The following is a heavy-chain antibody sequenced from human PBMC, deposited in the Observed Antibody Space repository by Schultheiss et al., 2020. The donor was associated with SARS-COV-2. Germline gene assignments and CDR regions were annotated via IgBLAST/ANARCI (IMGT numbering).Heavy chain of an antibody. V-gene: IGHV4-4*02. CDR1: GGSISSSNW. CDR3: ARSGTGYCSGGSCYSYYYYGMDV. J-gene: IGHJ6*02. D-gene: IGHD2-15*01. CDR2: IYYSGST. Sequence: SETLSLTCAVSGGSISSSNWWSWVRQPPGKGLEWIGYIYYSGSTNYNPSLKSRVTISVDTSKNQFSLKLSSVTAADTAVYYCARSGTGYCSGGSCYSYYYYGMDVWGQGTTVTVSS.